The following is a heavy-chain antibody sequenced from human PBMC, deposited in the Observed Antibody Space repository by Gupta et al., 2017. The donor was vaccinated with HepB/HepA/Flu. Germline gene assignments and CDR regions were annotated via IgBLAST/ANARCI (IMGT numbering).Heavy chain of an antibody. Sequence: GPGLVKPSETLSLTCTVSGGSISNYYWSWIRQPPGKGLEWIGYIHYSGSTSYNPSLRSRVTISVDTSKNQFSLNLSSVTAADTAVYYCARRKSCSSSGSLDYWGQKNRVTVAS. J-gene: IGHJ4*02. CDR2: IHYSGST. CDR3: ARRKSCSSSGSLDY. V-gene: IGHV4-59*08. CDR1: GGSISNYY. D-gene: IGHD6-6*01.